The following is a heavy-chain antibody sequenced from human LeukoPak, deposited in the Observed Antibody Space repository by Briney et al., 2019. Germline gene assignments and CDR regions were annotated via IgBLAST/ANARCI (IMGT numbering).Heavy chain of an antibody. V-gene: IGHV4-34*01. CDR2: INHSGST. D-gene: IGHD3-10*01. CDR3: ARRLSYYNYFQH. J-gene: IGHJ1*01. CDR1: GFTFSSYS. Sequence: GSLRLSCAASGFTFSSYSMNWVRQPPGKGLEWIGEINHSGSTNYNPSLKSRVTISVDTSKNQFSLKLSSVTAADTAVYYCARRLSYYNYFQHWGQGTLVTVSS.